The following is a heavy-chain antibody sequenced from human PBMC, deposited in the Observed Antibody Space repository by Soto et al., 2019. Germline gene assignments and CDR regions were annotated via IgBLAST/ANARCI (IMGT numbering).Heavy chain of an antibody. D-gene: IGHD3-16*02. CDR3: TTGVVIPAPGGRDY. Sequence: EVQLVESGGGLVKPGGSLRLSCAASGFTVSNAWMSWVRQAPGKGLEWVGRIKSKAEGGTTDYAAPVKGRFTISRDDSRNTLLLQMNSLKTEDTAVYYCTTGVVIPAPGGRDYWGQGTLVTVSS. CDR1: GFTVSNAW. V-gene: IGHV3-15*01. CDR2: IKSKAEGGTT. J-gene: IGHJ4*02.